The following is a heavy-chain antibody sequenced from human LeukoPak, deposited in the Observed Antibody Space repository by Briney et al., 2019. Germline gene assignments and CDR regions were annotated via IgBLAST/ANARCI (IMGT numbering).Heavy chain of an antibody. D-gene: IGHD5-18*01. CDR2: IRSKAYGGTT. CDR3: TRDKTRYSYGDYYFDY. J-gene: IGHJ4*02. V-gene: IGHV3-49*04. Sequence: GGSLRLSCTASGFTFGDYAMSWVRQAPGKGLEWVGFIRSKAYGGTTEYAASVKGRFTISRDDSKSIAYLQMNSLKTEDTAVYYCTRDKTRYSYGDYYFDYLGQGTLGTVSS. CDR1: GFTFGDYA.